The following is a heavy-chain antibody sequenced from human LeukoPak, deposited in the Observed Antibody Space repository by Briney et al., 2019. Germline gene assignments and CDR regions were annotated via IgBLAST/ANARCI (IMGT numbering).Heavy chain of an antibody. J-gene: IGHJ4*02. D-gene: IGHD3-10*01. V-gene: IGHV4-34*01. CDR3: ARGRRGSGKGFFDY. CDR1: GGSFSGYY. Sequence: PSETLSLTCAVYGGSFSGYYWSWIRQPPGMGLEWIGEINHSGSTNYNPSLKSRVTISVDTSKNQFSLKLSSVTAADTAVYYCARGRRGSGKGFFDYWGQGTLVTVSS. CDR2: INHSGST.